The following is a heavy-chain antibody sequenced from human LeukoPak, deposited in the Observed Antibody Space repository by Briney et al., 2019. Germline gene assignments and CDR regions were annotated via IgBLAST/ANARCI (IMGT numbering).Heavy chain of an antibody. Sequence: GESLKISCKGFGYSFTTYWIGWVRQMPGKGLEWMGIIYPGDSDTRYSPSFQGQVTISAEKSISTAYLQWSSLKASDTALYYCASRKKGMATAGFDYWGQGTLVTVSS. V-gene: IGHV5-51*01. D-gene: IGHD5-24*01. J-gene: IGHJ4*02. CDR3: ASRKKGMATAGFDY. CDR2: IYPGDSDT. CDR1: GYSFTTYW.